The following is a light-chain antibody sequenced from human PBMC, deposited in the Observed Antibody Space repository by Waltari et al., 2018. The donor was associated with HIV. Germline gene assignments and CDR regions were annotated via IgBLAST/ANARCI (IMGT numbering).Light chain of an antibody. CDR1: QIIGTY. CDR3: QQSYATPLT. V-gene: IGKV1-39*01. J-gene: IGKJ4*01. CDR2: AAS. Sequence: DIQMTQSPSSLSASVGDRVAITCRASQIIGTYLNWYQQKPGKAPNLLIYAASTVQSGVPSRFSGSASGTDFILTISSLQPEDFATYYCQQSYATPLTFGGGTKVEIK.